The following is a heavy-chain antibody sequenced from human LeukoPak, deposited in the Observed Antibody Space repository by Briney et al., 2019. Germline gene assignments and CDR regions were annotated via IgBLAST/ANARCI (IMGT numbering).Heavy chain of an antibody. J-gene: IGHJ4*02. CDR3: ARPCATNYFDSNSY. CDR2: IYPGDSYT. D-gene: IGHD3-22*01. V-gene: IGHV5-51*01. Sequence: GESLKISCKGSGYNFTSYWIGWVRQMPGKGLEWMGIIYPGDSYTRYSPSFQGQVTISADKSISTAYLQWSSLKASDTAIYYCARPCATNYFDSNSYWGQGTLVTVSS. CDR1: GYNFTSYW.